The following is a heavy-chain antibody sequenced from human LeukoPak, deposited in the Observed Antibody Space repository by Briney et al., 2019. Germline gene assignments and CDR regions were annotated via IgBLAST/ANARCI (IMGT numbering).Heavy chain of an antibody. J-gene: IGHJ6*02. CDR2: ITTSGTYI. D-gene: IGHD2-8*01. CDR3: ARPFYYDTNGGEGMDV. CDR1: GFTFTRFN. V-gene: IGHV3-21*06. Sequence: PGGSLRLSCAASGFTFTRFNMNWVRQAPGKGLELVSSITTSGTYIYYADSVQGRFTISRDNAKNSLYLQMNSLRAEDTAVYHCARPFYYDTNGGEGMDVWGQGTTVTVSS.